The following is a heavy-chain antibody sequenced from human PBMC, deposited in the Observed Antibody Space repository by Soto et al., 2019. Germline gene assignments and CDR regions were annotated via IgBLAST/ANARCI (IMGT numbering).Heavy chain of an antibody. J-gene: IGHJ4*02. CDR3: AKGDYETLLHFAY. CDR1: GFTFSAYA. Sequence: GGSLRLSCAASGFTFSAYAMNWVRQVPGKGLEWVSGFSSSGGSTYYADSVKGRFTISRDNSKNTLYLQMNSLRDEDTAVYYCAKGDYETLLHFAYWGQGTLVTVSS. D-gene: IGHD3-22*01. V-gene: IGHV3-23*01. CDR2: FSSSGGST.